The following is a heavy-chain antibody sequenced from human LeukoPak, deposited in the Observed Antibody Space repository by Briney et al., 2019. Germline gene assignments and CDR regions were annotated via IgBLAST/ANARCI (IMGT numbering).Heavy chain of an antibody. J-gene: IGHJ1*01. CDR1: GYTFTSYD. CDR2: MNPNSGNT. D-gene: IGHD3-22*01. CDR3: ARGSSLYYYDSSGYYVY. V-gene: IGHV1-8*01. Sequence: ASVKVSCKASGYTFTSYDINWVRQATGQGLEWMGWMNPNSGNTGYAQKFQGRVTMTRNTSISTAYMELSSLRSEDTAVYYCARGSSLYYYDSSGYYVYWGQGTLVTVSS.